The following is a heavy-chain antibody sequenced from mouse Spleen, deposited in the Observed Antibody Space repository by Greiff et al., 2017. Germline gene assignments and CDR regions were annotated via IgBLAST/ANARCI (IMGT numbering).Heavy chain of an antibody. J-gene: IGHJ2*01. CDR2: IDPSDSYT. D-gene: IGHD1-1*01. Sequence: QVQLQQSGAELVKPGASVKLSCKASGYTFTSYWMQWVKQRPGQGLEWIGEIDPSDSYTNYNQKFKGKATLTVDTSSSTAYMQLSSLTSEDSAVYYCALYGSSYFDYWGQGTTLTVSS. CDR3: ALYGSSYFDY. V-gene: IGHV1-50*01. CDR1: GYTFTSYW.